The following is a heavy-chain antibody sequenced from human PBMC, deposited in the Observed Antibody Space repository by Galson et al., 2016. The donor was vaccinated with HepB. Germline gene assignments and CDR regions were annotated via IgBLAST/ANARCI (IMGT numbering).Heavy chain of an antibody. J-gene: IGHJ4*02. D-gene: IGHD6-19*01. CDR2: ISSSASST. V-gene: IGHV3-23*01. Sequence: SPRLSCAASGFTFSSYAMSWVRQAPGKGPEWVSAISSSASSTYYADFVKGRITISSDNSKYTLYLQMDSLRAEATAVYYCAKVGGSSGWKPFDYWGQGTLVTVSS. CDR1: GFTFSSYA. CDR3: AKVGGSSGWKPFDY.